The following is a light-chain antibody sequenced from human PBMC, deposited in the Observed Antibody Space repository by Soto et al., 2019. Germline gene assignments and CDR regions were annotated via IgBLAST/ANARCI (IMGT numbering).Light chain of an antibody. CDR1: QSISSW. J-gene: IGKJ1*01. Sequence: DIQMTQSPSTLSASVGDRVTITCRASQSISSWLAWYQQKPGKAPKLLIYKASSSESGVPSRFSGSGSGTEFTLTISRLQTDEFATYYCQQYNTYWTFGQGTKVEIK. CDR3: QQYNTYWT. V-gene: IGKV1-5*03. CDR2: KAS.